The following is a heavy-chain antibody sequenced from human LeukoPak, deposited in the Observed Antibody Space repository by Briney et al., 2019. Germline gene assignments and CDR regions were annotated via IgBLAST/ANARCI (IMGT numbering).Heavy chain of an antibody. V-gene: IGHV4-59*01. J-gene: IGHJ4*02. CDR1: GCSISSYY. CDR2: IYYSGST. CDR3: ASLDSGSYRSAFDY. Sequence: SETLSLTCTASGCSISSYYWSWVRQPPGKGLEWVGYIYYSGSTNYNPSLKFRVTISVDTYKNQFSLKLSSVTAADADVYYCASLDSGSYRSAFDYWGQGTLVTVSS. D-gene: IGHD1-26*01.